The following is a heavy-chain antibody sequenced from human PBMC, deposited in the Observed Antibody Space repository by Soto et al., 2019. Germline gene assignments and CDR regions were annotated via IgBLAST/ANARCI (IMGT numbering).Heavy chain of an antibody. CDR3: ARFHYYYGMDV. V-gene: IGHV4-59*01. CDR2: IYYSGST. Sequence: SETLSLTCTVSGGSISSYYWSWIRQPPGKGLEWIGYIYYSGSTNYNPSLKSLVTISVDTSKNQFSLKLSSVTAADTAVYYCARFHYYYGMDVWGQGTTVTVSS. J-gene: IGHJ6*02. CDR1: GGSISSYY.